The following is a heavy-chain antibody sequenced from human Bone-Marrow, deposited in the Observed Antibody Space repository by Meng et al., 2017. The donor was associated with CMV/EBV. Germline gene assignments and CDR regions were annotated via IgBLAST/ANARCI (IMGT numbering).Heavy chain of an antibody. CDR3: AREDTELTVSKLGRMDV. V-gene: IGHV3-21*01. D-gene: IGHD4-11*01. CDR1: GFTFSSYS. J-gene: IGHJ6*02. CDR2: ISSSSSYI. Sequence: WGSLTLSCAASGFTFSSYSMNWVRQAPGKGLEWVSSISSSSSYIYYADSVNGLFTISRDNAKNSLYLQRNILTAEDTVVYYGAREDTELTVSKLGRMDVWGQGTTVTVSS.